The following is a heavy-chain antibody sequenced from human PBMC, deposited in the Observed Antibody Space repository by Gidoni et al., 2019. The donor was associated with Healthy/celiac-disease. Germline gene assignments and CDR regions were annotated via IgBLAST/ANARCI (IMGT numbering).Heavy chain of an antibody. D-gene: IGHD6-13*01. CDR3: ARGPSNTSLIAAAATGY. CDR1: GYTFTRYA. V-gene: IGHV7-4-1*02. J-gene: IGHJ4*02. CDR2: IKTNPGNP. Sequence: QVQLVQSGSELKKPGASVKVSCKASGYTFTRYAMNWVRQAPGHGLEGMGWIKTNPGNPTYAQGFTGRFVFSLDTSVSTAYLQISSLKAEDTAVYYCARGPSNTSLIAAAATGYWGQGTLVTVSS.